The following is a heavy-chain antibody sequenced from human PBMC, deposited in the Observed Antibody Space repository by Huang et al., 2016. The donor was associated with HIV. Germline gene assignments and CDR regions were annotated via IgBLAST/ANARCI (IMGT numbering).Heavy chain of an antibody. V-gene: IGHV4-39*01. J-gene: IGHJ6*03. D-gene: IGHD3-10*01. CDR1: GGSIRSSDYH. Sequence: QLLLQESGPGLVKPSEALALTCAVSGGSIRSSDYHWGWIRQPPGKGLEWIGSSYYKGSTHYSPSLKSGVTIAVDTSKNLFFLNLTSMTAADTAVYYCARHREGPVAYYSGWGSHLNYMDVWGRGRTVVVSS. CDR2: SYYKGST. CDR3: ARHREGPVAYYSGWGSHLNYMDV.